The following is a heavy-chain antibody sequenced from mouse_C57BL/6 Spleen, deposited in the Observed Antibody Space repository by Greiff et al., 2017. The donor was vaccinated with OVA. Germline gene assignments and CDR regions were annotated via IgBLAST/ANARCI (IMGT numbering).Heavy chain of an antibody. V-gene: IGHV10-1*01. D-gene: IGHD2-1*01. CDR3: VRQELQDYFDY. CDR2: IRSKSNNYAT. CDR1: GFSFNTYA. Sequence: DVKLVESGGGLVQPKGSLKLSCAASGFSFNTYAMNWVRQAPGKGLEWVARIRSKSNNYATYYADSVKDRFTISRDDSESMLYLQMNNLKTEDTAMYYCVRQELQDYFDYWGQGTTLTVSS. J-gene: IGHJ2*01.